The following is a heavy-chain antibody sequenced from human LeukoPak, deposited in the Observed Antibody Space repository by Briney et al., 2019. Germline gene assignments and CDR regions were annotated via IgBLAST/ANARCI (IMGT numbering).Heavy chain of an antibody. V-gene: IGHV3-48*03. CDR2: ISSTSTAM. Sequence: GRSLRLSCAASGFTFSNYEMNWARQAPGKGLEWLSYISSTSTAMYYADSVKGRFTISRDNAKNSPYLQMNSLRTEDTAVYYCVRDGSSWGNFDYWGQGTLVSVSS. CDR3: VRDGSSWGNFDY. J-gene: IGHJ4*02. CDR1: GFTFSNYE. D-gene: IGHD7-27*01.